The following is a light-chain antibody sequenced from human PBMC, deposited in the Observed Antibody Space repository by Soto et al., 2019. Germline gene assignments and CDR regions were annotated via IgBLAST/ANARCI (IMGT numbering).Light chain of an antibody. J-gene: IGKJ3*01. CDR1: QSVSSY. CDR3: QQRSNWPPFT. Sequence: EIVLTQSPATLSLSPGERATLSCRASQSVSSYLAWYQQKPGQAPRLLIYDASNRATGIPARFSGSGSGTDFTLTISSLEPEDSADYYCQQRSNWPPFTFGPGTKVDIK. CDR2: DAS. V-gene: IGKV3-11*01.